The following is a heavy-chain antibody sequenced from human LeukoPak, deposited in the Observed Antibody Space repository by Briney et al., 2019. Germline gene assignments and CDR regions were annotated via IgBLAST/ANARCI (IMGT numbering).Heavy chain of an antibody. D-gene: IGHD5-12*01. J-gene: IGHJ4*02. CDR3: ARAIGYCGYDSRDY. CDR1: GYTFTGYY. V-gene: IGHV1-2*06. Sequence: ASVKVSCKASGYTFTGYYMHWVRQAPGQGLEWMGRIHPNSGGTNYAQKFQGRVTMTRDTSISTAYMELSRLRSDDKAVYYCARAIGYCGYDSRDYWGQGTLVTVSS. CDR2: IHPNSGGT.